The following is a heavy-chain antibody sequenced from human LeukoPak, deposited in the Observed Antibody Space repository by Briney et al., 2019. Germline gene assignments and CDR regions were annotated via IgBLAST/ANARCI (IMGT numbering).Heavy chain of an antibody. Sequence: GGSLRLSCAASGFTFSSYWMHWVRQAPGKGLVWVSRINSDGSSTSYADSVKGRFTISRDNAKNTLYLQMNSLRAEDTAVYYCARIGRDSGWHYAFDIWGQGTMVTVSS. J-gene: IGHJ3*02. CDR3: ARIGRDSGWHYAFDI. D-gene: IGHD6-19*01. CDR2: INSDGSST. CDR1: GFTFSSYW. V-gene: IGHV3-74*01.